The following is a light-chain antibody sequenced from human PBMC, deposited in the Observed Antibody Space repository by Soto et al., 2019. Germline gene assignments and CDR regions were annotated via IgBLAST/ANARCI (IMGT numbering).Light chain of an antibody. CDR3: QQRGNWPPTWT. J-gene: IGKJ1*01. CDR1: QSVNNF. V-gene: IGKV3-11*01. CDR2: GAS. Sequence: EIVLTQSPATISLSPGERATISCRASQSVNNFLAWYQQKPGQAPRLLIYGASSRATGIPDRFSGSGSGTDFTLTISRLEPEDSAVYYCQQRGNWPPTWTFGQGTKVDIK.